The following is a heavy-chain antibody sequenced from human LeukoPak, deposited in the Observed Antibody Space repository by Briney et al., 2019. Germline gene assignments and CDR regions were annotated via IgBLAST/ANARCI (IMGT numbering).Heavy chain of an antibody. CDR2: ISSSSSYI. D-gene: IGHD1-26*01. Sequence: PGGSLRLSCAASGFTFSSYSMYWVRQAPGKGLEWVSSISSSSSYIYYADSVKGRFTISRDNAKNSLFLQMNNLSPDDTAVYFCARDPYSGNYGNYYYYYMDVWGKGTTVTISS. V-gene: IGHV3-21*06. J-gene: IGHJ6*03. CDR1: GFTFSSYS. CDR3: ARDPYSGNYGNYYYYYMDV.